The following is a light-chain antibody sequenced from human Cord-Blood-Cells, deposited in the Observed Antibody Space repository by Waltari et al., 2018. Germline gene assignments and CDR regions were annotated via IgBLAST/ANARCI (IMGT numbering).Light chain of an antibody. CDR2: WAS. CDR3: QQYYSTPIT. J-gene: IGKJ5*01. CDR1: QSVLYSSNNKNY. V-gene: IGKV4-1*01. Sequence: DIVMTQSPDSLALSLGGRATITCKTSQSVLYSSNNKNYLAWYQQKPGQPPKLLIYWASTRESGVPDRFSGSGSGTDFTLTISSLQAEDVAVYYCQQYYSTPITFGQGTRLEIK.